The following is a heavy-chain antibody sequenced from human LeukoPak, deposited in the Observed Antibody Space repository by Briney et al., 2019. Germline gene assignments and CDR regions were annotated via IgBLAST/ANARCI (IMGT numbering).Heavy chain of an antibody. V-gene: IGHV4-59*01. J-gene: IGHJ4*02. CDR2: IYYSGST. CDR1: GGSISSYY. D-gene: IGHD3-3*01. Sequence: SETLSLTCTVSGGSISSYYWSWIRQPPGKGLEWIGDIYYSGSTSYNPSLKSRVTISVDTSKNQFSLKLSSVTAADTAVYYCARVFWSGYFNLDSYYFDYWGQGTLVTVSS. CDR3: ARVFWSGYFNLDSYYFDY.